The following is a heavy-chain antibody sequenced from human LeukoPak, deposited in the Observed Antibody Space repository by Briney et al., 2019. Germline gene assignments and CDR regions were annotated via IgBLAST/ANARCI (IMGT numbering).Heavy chain of an antibody. J-gene: IGHJ5*02. D-gene: IGHD2-15*01. CDR1: GYSFTSYW. CDR3: ARQEYCSGGSCYTWFDP. V-gene: IGHV5-51*01. CDR2: IYPGDSDT. Sequence: PGESLKISCKGSGYSFTSYWIGWVRQMPGKGLEWMGIIYPGDSDTRYSPSFQGQVTISADKSISTAYLQWSSLKASDTAMYYCARQEYCSGGSCYTWFDPWGQGALATVSS.